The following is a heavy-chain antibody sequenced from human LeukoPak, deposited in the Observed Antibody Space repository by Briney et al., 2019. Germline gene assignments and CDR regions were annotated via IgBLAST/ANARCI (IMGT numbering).Heavy chain of an antibody. D-gene: IGHD5-24*01. CDR1: GFTFSSYW. CDR3: ARGAGYNYPYYFDY. CDR2: IKRDGSEK. J-gene: IGHJ4*02. V-gene: IGHV3-7*03. Sequence: GGSLLLSCAASGFTFSSYWMSWVRQAPGKGLEWVANIKRDGSEKYYVDSVKGRFTISRDNSKNTLYLQMNSLRAEDTAVYYCARGAGYNYPYYFDYWGQGTLVTVSS.